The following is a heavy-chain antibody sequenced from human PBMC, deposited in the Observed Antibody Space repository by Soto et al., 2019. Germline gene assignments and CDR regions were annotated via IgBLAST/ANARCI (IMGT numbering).Heavy chain of an antibody. J-gene: IGHJ4*02. CDR3: AKSAHPAVVTLYYFDS. D-gene: IGHD2-21*02. CDR2: ISDDGSKK. CDR1: GFSFNNYA. V-gene: IGHV3-30*18. Sequence: QVQLVESGGGVVQPGRSLRLSCAASGFSFNNYAMHWVRQAPGKGLEWVTLISDDGSKKYFADSVKGRFTVSRDNSNNTLFLQMNSPKTEDTAVYYCAKSAHPAVVTLYYFDSWGQGTLVTVSS.